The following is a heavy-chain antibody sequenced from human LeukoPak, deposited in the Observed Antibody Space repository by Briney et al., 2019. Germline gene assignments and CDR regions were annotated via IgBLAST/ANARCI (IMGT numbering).Heavy chain of an antibody. V-gene: IGHV3-30*03. CDR2: ISYDGSSK. Sequence: GGSLRLSCAASGFTFSSDGMHWVRQTPGKGLEWVAVISYDGSSKYYADSVKGRFTISRDNSKNTLYLQMNSLRTDDTAVYYCARYGVGATHFDYWGQGTLVTVSP. CDR3: ARYGVGATHFDY. CDR1: GFTFSSDG. D-gene: IGHD1-26*01. J-gene: IGHJ4*02.